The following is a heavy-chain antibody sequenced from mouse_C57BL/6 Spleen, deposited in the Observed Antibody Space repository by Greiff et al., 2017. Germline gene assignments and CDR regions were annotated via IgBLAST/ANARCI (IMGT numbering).Heavy chain of an antibody. CDR3: ARIITTVAYWYFDV. Sequence: VQLVESGPGLVAPSQSLSITCTVSGFSLTSYAISWVRQPPGKGLEWLGVIWTGGGTNYNSALKSRLSISKDNSKSQVFLKMNSLQTDDTARYYCARIITTVAYWYFDVWGTGTTVTVSS. J-gene: IGHJ1*03. CDR2: IWTGGGT. CDR1: GFSLTSYA. D-gene: IGHD1-1*01. V-gene: IGHV2-9-1*01.